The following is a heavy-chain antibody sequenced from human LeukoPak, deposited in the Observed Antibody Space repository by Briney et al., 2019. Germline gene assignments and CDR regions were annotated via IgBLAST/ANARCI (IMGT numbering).Heavy chain of an antibody. Sequence: GGSLRLSCAASGFTFSSYAMSWVRQAPGKGLEWVSIVSGSGGGTYYADSVKGRFTISRDNSKSTLYLHMNSLRAEDTAVYYCATRDYGGDYWGQGTLVTVSS. CDR2: VSGSGGGT. CDR3: ATRDYGGDY. J-gene: IGHJ4*02. V-gene: IGHV3-23*01. D-gene: IGHD4-23*01. CDR1: GFTFSSYA.